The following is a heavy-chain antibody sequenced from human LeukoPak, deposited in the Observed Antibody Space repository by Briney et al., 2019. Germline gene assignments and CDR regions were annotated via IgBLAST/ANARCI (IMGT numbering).Heavy chain of an antibody. J-gene: IGHJ6*03. Sequence: GGSLRLSCAASGFTFSNHAMHWVRQAPGKGLEWVAFIRSDATSKYYADSVKGRITISRDNSKNTLYLQMNSLRADDTAVYYCAKGPEYRYGHNDYYYYMDVWGKGTTVTVSS. CDR3: AKGPEYRYGHNDYYYYMDV. D-gene: IGHD5-18*01. V-gene: IGHV3-30*02. CDR1: GFTFSNHA. CDR2: IRSDATSK.